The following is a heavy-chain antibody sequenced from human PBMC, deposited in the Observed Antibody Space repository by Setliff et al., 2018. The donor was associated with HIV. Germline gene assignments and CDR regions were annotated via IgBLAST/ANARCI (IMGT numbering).Heavy chain of an antibody. CDR2: LAVGSGDT. CDR1: GFTFGRSS. CDR3: GALYSSSSRGYYFHMDV. V-gene: IGHV1-58*02. J-gene: IGHJ6*03. Sequence: ASVKVSCKASGFTFGRSSMQWVRQARGQRLEWIGWLAVGSGDTSYAQGFHERVTITRDMSTNTAYMELSSLRSEDTAIYYCGALYSSSSRGYYFHMDVLGKGTTVTVSS. D-gene: IGHD6-6*01.